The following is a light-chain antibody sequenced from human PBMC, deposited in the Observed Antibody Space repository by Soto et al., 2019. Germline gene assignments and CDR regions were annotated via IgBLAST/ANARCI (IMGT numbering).Light chain of an antibody. J-gene: IGKJ4*01. CDR3: QQYDTSLT. CDR2: GAS. Sequence: EIVLTQSPGTLSLSPGERATLSCRASQSVSSNFLAWYQQKPGQAPRLLIYGASSRATDIPARFSGSGSGTDFTLTISRLEPEDFAVYYCQQYDTSLTFGGGTKVEIK. CDR1: QSVSSNF. V-gene: IGKV3-20*01.